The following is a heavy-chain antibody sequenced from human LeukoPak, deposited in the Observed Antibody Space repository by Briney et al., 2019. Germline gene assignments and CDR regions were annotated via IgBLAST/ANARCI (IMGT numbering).Heavy chain of an antibody. CDR2: ISAYNGNT. D-gene: IGHD5-18*01. J-gene: IGHJ4*02. V-gene: IGHV1-18*01. CDR3: ARAKSTAMVTWEFGY. CDR1: GYTFTSYG. Sequence: ASVKVSCKASGYTFTSYGISWVRQAPGQGLEWMGWISAYNGNTNYAQKLQGRVTMTTDTSTSTAYMELRSLRSDDTAVYYCARAKSTAMVTWEFGYWGQGTLVTVSS.